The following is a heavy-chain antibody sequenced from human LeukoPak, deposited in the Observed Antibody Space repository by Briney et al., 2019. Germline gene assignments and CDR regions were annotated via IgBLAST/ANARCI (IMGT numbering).Heavy chain of an antibody. Sequence: SETLSLTCTVSGGSVSSGSYYWSWIRQPPWKGLEWIGYIYYSGSTNYNPSLKSRVTISVDTSKNQFSLKLSSVTAADTAVYYCARGSSGWYNWFDPWGQGTLVTVSS. D-gene: IGHD6-19*01. J-gene: IGHJ5*02. V-gene: IGHV4-61*01. CDR3: ARGSSGWYNWFDP. CDR2: IYYSGST. CDR1: GGSVSSGSYY.